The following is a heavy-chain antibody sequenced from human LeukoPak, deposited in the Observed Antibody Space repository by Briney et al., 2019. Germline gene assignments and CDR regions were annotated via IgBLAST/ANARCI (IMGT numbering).Heavy chain of an antibody. CDR2: IGTAGDT. Sequence: TGGSLRLSSAASGFTYSDYDIHWVRQATGKGRERVLSIGTAGDTYYTGSVKGRFTISRENAKNSLYLQMNSLRAGDTAVYYCARVAKERVGGVYYFDYWGQGTLVTVSS. J-gene: IGHJ4*02. CDR1: GFTYSDYD. CDR3: ARVAKERVGGVYYFDY. D-gene: IGHD1-1*01. V-gene: IGHV3-13*01.